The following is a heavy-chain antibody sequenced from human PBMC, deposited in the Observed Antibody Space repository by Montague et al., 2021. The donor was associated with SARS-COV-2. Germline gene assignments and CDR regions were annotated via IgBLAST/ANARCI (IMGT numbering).Heavy chain of an antibody. V-gene: IGHV2-5*02. CDR2: XYWDDDK. Sequence: PALMKPTQTLTLTCTFSGFSLSTSGVGVGWIRQPPGKALEWLALXYWDDDKRYSPSLKSRLTITKDTSKNQVVLTMTNMDPVDTATYYCAHDRVTMIVVAKADAFDIWGQGTMVTVSS. CDR3: AHDRVTMIVVAKADAFDI. D-gene: IGHD3-22*01. J-gene: IGHJ3*02. CDR1: GFSLSTSGVG.